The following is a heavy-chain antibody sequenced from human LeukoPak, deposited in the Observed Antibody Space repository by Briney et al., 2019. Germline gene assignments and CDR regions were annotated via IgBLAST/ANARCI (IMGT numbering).Heavy chain of an antibody. CDR2: ISAYNGYT. J-gene: IGHJ3*02. D-gene: IGHD2-2*01. V-gene: IGHV1-18*01. Sequence: GASVKVSCKASGYTFTNYGFSWVRQAPGQGLEWMGWISAYNGYTDCAQKFQFRVTMTTDTSTNTAYMDLRSLRSDDTAVYYCARELCSSTSCYAYGDAFDIWGQGTMVTVSS. CDR1: GYTFTNYG. CDR3: ARELCSSTSCYAYGDAFDI.